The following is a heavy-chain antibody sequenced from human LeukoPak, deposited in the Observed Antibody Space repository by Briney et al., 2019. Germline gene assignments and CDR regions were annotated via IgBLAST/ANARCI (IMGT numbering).Heavy chain of an antibody. CDR2: IWYDGSNK. CDR1: GFTFTSSG. V-gene: IGHV3-33*01. D-gene: IGHD1-20*01. CDR3: ARAVFAGDLLTGYWYFDL. J-gene: IGHJ2*01. Sequence: PGRSLRLSCAASGFTFTSSGFHWVRQAPGKGLEWVALIWYDGSNKYYADSVKGRFTISRDNSKNTVYLQMNSLRAEDTAVYYCARAVFAGDLLTGYWYFDLWGRGTLVTVSS.